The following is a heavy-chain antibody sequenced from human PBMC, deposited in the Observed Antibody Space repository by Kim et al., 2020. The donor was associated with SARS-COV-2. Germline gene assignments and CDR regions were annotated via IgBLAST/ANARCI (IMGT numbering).Heavy chain of an antibody. Sequence: GGSLRLSCAASGFTFSSYGMHWVRQAPGKGLEWVAVIWYDGSNKYYADSVKGRFTISRDNSKNTLYLQMNSLRAEDTAVYYCASSWNYGENAFDIWGQGTMVTVSS. CDR1: GFTFSSYG. J-gene: IGHJ3*02. CDR2: IWYDGSNK. D-gene: IGHD1-7*01. V-gene: IGHV3-33*01. CDR3: ASSWNYGENAFDI.